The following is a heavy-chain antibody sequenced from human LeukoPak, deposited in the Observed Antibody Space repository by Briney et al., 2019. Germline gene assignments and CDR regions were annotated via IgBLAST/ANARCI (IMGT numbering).Heavy chain of an antibody. CDR3: ARDQEGFDY. CDR2: IYPRDGST. V-gene: IGHV1-46*01. Sequence: ASVKVSCKASGYTFTSNYIHWVRQAPGQGLEWMGMIYPRDGSTSYAQKFQGRVTVTRDTSTSTVHMELSGLRSEDTALYYCARDQEGFDYWGQGTLVTVSS. CDR1: GYTFTSNY. J-gene: IGHJ4*02.